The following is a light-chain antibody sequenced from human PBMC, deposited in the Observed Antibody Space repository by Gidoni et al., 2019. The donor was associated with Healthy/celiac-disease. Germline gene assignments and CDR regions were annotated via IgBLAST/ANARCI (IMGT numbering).Light chain of an antibody. CDR3: LQHNSYTWT. CDR1: QGIRHD. CDR2: AAS. Sequence: DIQMTQSPSSLSASVGDRVTITCRASQGIRHDLGWYQQKPGKAPKRLIYAASSLQSGVPSRFSGSGSRTEFTITISSLQPEDFATYYCLQHNSYTWTFGQGTKVEIK. J-gene: IGKJ1*01. V-gene: IGKV1-17*01.